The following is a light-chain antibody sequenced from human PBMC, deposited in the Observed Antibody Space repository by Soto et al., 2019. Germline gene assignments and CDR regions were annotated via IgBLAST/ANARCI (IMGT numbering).Light chain of an antibody. CDR3: QQYGSSPLYT. CDR2: GAS. J-gene: IGKJ2*01. CDR1: QSISSSY. Sequence: VLTQSPGTLSLSPGERAFLSCRASQSISSSYLAWYQKKPGQAPRLLIYGASSRAPGIPERFSGSGSGTDFTLTISRLEPEDFAVYYCQQYGSSPLYTFGQGTTLEV. V-gene: IGKV3-20*01.